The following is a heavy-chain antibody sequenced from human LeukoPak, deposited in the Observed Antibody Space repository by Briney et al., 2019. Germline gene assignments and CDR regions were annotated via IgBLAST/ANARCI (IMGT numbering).Heavy chain of an antibody. V-gene: IGHV3-23*01. CDR1: GFIFSSYA. CDR2: ISGSGGST. CDR3: SKGLTPDYYDSSGLSFDY. Sequence: PGGSLRLSCAASGFIFSSYAMSWVRQAPGKGLEWVSGISGSGGSTFYADSVKGRFTISRDNSKNTLYLQINSLRAEDTAVYYCSKGLTPDYYDSSGLSFDYWGQGTLVTVSS. J-gene: IGHJ4*02. D-gene: IGHD3-22*01.